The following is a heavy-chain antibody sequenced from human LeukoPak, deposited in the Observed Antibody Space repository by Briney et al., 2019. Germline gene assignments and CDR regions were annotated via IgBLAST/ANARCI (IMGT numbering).Heavy chain of an antibody. CDR1: GYTFTSYY. Sequence: ASVKVSCKASGYTFTSYYMHWVRQAPGQGLEWMGIINPSGGSTSYAQKFQGRVTMTRDTSTSTVYMELSSLRSEDTAVYYCASAYCGGDCYNYFDYWGQGTPVTVSS. CDR3: ASAYCGGDCYNYFDY. V-gene: IGHV1-46*01. J-gene: IGHJ4*02. CDR2: INPSGGST. D-gene: IGHD2-21*02.